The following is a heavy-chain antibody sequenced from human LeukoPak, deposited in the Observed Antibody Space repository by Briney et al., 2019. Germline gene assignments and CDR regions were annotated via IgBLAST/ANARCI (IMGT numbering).Heavy chain of an antibody. V-gene: IGHV4-4*02. CDR1: GGSISSSNW. CDR2: IYHSGST. Sequence: SETLSLTCAVSGGSISSSNWWRWVRPPPGEGLEWIGEIYHSGSTNYNPSLKSRVTISVDKSKNQFSLKLSSVTAADTAVYYCAREGADCSGGSCNYYYGMDVWGQGTTVTVSS. D-gene: IGHD2-15*01. J-gene: IGHJ6*02. CDR3: AREGADCSGGSCNYYYGMDV.